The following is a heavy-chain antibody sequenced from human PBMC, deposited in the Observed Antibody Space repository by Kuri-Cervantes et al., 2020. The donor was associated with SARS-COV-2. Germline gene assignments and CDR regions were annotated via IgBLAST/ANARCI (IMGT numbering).Heavy chain of an antibody. Sequence: GESLKISCAASGFTVSSNYMSWVRQAPGKGLEWVSVIYSGGSTYYADSVKGRFTISRDNSKNTLYLQMNSLRAEDTAVYYCARDFVNWGQGTTVTVSS. CDR1: GFTVSSNY. J-gene: IGHJ6*02. CDR2: IYSGGST. D-gene: IGHD2-21*01. V-gene: IGHV3-66*01. CDR3: ARDFVN.